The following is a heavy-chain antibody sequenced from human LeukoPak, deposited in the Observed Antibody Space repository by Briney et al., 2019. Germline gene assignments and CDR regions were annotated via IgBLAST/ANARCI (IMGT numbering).Heavy chain of an antibody. V-gene: IGHV4-38-2*01. D-gene: IGHD2-8*01. Sequence: SETLSLTCAVSGFSISSGYYWGWIRQPPGKGLGWIGSIYYSGSTYYNPSLKSRVTISVDTSKNQFSLKLSSVTAADTAVYYCARVGVLMMYPNLPFDYWGQGTLVTVSS. J-gene: IGHJ4*02. CDR2: IYYSGST. CDR3: ARVGVLMMYPNLPFDY. CDR1: GFSISSGYY.